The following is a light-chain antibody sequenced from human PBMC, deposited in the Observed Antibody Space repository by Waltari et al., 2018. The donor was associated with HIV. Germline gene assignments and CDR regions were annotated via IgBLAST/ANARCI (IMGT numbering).Light chain of an antibody. J-gene: IGLJ2*01. V-gene: IGLV3-21*02. CDR2: DDG. CDR3: QVWDSSSDPVV. Sequence: SYVLTQPPSVSVAPGQTARITCGGNNIGSKSVHWYQQKSGQAPVLVVYDDGDRPSGIPERFSGSNSGNTATLTISRVEAGDEADYYCQVWDSSSDPVVFGGGTKLTVL. CDR1: NIGSKS.